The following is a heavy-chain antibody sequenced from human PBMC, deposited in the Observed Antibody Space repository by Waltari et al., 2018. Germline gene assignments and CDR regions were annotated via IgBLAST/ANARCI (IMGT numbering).Heavy chain of an antibody. CDR3: ARIPYSNYGFYYFDY. V-gene: IGHV4-39*07. D-gene: IGHD4-4*01. J-gene: IGHJ4*02. CDR2: IYYSGST. Sequence: QLQLQESGPGLVKPSETLSLTCTVSGGSISSSSYYWGWIRQPPGKGLEWIGSIYYSGSTYYIPSLKRRVAISVDTSKNQFSRKLSSVTAADTSVYYCARIPYSNYGFYYFDYWGQGTLVTVSS. CDR1: GGSISSSSYY.